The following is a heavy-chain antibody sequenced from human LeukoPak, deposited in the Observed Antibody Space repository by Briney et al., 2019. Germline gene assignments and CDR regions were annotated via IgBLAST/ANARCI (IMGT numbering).Heavy chain of an antibody. V-gene: IGHV1-2*02. J-gene: IGHJ4*02. D-gene: IGHD2-15*01. CDR1: GYIFTDYY. Sequence: ASVKVSCKASGYIFTDYYMHWVRQAPGQGLEWMGWINPNSGGTNYAQNFQDRVTMTRGTSISTAYMELNRLRSDDTAVYYCARVDCSGGRCYFDYWGQGTLVTVSS. CDR3: ARVDCSGGRCYFDY. CDR2: INPNSGGT.